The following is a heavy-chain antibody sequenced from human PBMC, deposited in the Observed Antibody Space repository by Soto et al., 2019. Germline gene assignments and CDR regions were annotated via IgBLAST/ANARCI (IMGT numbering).Heavy chain of an antibody. CDR2: IYYSGST. V-gene: IGHV4-30-4*01. J-gene: IGHJ4*02. D-gene: IGHD5-12*01. CDR1: GGSISSGDYY. CDR3: ARGYVKVGEGFDY. Sequence: TLSLTCTVSGGSISSGDYYWSWIRQPPGKGLEWIGYIYYSGSTYYNPSLKSRVTISVDTSKNQFSLKLSSVTAADTAVYYCARGYVKVGEGFDYWGQGTLVTVSS.